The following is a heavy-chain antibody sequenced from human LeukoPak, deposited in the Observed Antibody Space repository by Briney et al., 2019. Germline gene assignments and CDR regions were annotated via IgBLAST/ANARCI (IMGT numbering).Heavy chain of an antibody. CDR2: ISTYNGNT. CDR1: GYTLTTYG. Sequence: GASVKVSCKASGYTLTTYGISWVRQAPGQGLEWMGWISTYNGNTNYAQQFQGRVTMTTDTSMSTTHMELRSLRSDDTAVYYCARDLIAVRPGWFDPWGQGSLVTVSS. CDR3: ARDLIAVRPGWFDP. J-gene: IGHJ5*02. V-gene: IGHV1-18*01. D-gene: IGHD6-6*01.